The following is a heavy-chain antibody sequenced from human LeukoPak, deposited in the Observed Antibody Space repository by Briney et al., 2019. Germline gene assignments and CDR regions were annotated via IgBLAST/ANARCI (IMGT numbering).Heavy chain of an antibody. CDR2: INHSGST. J-gene: IGHJ6*02. V-gene: IGHV4-34*01. Sequence: SETLSLTCAVYGGSFSGYYWSWIRQPPGKRLEWIGEINHSGSTNYNPSLKSRVTISVDTSKNQFSLKLSSVTAADTAVYYCASNLGHYYYYYGMDVWGQGTTVTVSS. CDR3: ASNLGHYYYYYGMDV. CDR1: GGSFSGYY.